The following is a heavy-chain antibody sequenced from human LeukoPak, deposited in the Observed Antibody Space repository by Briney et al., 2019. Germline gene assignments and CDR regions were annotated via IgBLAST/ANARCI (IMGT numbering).Heavy chain of an antibody. Sequence: QPGASLRLSCTASGFPFSSYEMNWVRQAPGKGLEWISYISSSGSTMDYADSVKGRFTISRDNAKNALYLQMNSLRAGDTAVYYCARELKGSGFDPWGQGTLVTVSS. CDR1: GFPFSSYE. D-gene: IGHD6-19*01. CDR2: ISSSGSTM. J-gene: IGHJ5*02. CDR3: ARELKGSGFDP. V-gene: IGHV3-48*03.